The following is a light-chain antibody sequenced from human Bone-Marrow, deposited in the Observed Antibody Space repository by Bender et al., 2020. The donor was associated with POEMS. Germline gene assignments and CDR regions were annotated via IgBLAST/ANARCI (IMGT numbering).Light chain of an antibody. Sequence: QSALIQPPSISGSPGQSITISRTGTSSDVGNYHLVPWYQHHPDKVPKLMMYEATTRPSGVSDRVSGSKSGNTASLTLSGLQPEGEADYYCCSDAGPSTWVFGGGTKVTVL. J-gene: IGLJ3*02. V-gene: IGLV2-23*01. CDR3: CSDAGPSTWV. CDR2: EAT. CDR1: SSDVGNYHL.